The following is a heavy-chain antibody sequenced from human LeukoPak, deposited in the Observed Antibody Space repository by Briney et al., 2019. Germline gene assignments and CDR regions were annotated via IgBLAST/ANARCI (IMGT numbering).Heavy chain of an antibody. V-gene: IGHV1-2*06. CDR3: ARSAGHCTDTECYSYNWFHL. CDR2: INPNSGGT. D-gene: IGHD2-8*02. CDR1: GYTFTGYY. Sequence: ASVKVSCTASGYTFTGYYMHWVRQAPGQGLEWMGRINPNSGGTNYAQKFQGRVTMTRDTSISTAYMELSRLRSDDTAVYYCARSAGHCTDTECYSYNWFHLWGQGSLVTVSS. J-gene: IGHJ5*02.